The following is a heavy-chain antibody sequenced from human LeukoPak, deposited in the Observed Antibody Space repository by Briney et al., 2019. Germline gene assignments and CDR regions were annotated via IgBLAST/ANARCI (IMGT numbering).Heavy chain of an antibody. Sequence: SKTLSLTCTVSDGSISSYYWSWIRQPAGKGLEWIGRMYTSGSTNYNPSLKSRVTMSVDTSKNQFSLKLSSVTAADTAVYYCARDRAYSDYKGTTYYFDYWGQGTLVTVSS. CDR1: DGSISSYY. CDR3: ARDRAYSDYKGTTYYFDY. J-gene: IGHJ4*02. V-gene: IGHV4-4*07. CDR2: MYTSGST. D-gene: IGHD3-10*01.